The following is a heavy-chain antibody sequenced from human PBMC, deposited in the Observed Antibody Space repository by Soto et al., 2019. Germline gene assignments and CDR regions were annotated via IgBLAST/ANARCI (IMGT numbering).Heavy chain of an antibody. V-gene: IGHV3-33*01. D-gene: IGHD2-21*02. J-gene: IGHJ4*02. CDR1: GFTFSSYG. CDR2: IWYDGSNK. CDR3: ARGWVVTATAFDY. Sequence: PGGSLRLSCAASGFTFSSYGMHWVRQAPGKGLERVAVIWYDGSNKYYADSVKGRFTISRDNSKNTLYLQMNSLRAEDTAVYYCARGWVVTATAFDYWGQGTLVTVSS.